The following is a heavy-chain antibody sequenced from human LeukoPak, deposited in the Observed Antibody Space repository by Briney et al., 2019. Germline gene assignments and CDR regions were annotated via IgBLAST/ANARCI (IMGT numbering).Heavy chain of an antibody. J-gene: IGHJ4*02. CDR3: ARQITDQSSGYDSIDY. CDR2: IYPGDSDT. Sequence: GESLKISRTGSGYSFANYWIAWVRQVPGKGLEWMGIIYPGDSDTRYSPSFQGQVIISADKSISTAYLQWSSLKASDTAMYYCARQITDQSSGYDSIDYWGQGTLVTVSS. D-gene: IGHD5-12*01. V-gene: IGHV5-51*01. CDR1: GYSFANYW.